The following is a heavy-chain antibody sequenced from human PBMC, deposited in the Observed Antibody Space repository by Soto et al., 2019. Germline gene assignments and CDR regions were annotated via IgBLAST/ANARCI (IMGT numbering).Heavy chain of an antibody. V-gene: IGHV4-30-4*01. CDR1: GGSISSGDYY. J-gene: IGHJ4*02. Sequence: SETLSLTCTVSGGSISSGDYYWSWIRQPPGKGLEWIGYIYYSETTYYNPSLKSRLIISVDTSKNQFSLKLSSVTAADTAVYYCAGSTYDSSWFNFDYWGQGTLVTVSS. D-gene: IGHD6-13*01. CDR3: AGSTYDSSWFNFDY. CDR2: IYYSETT.